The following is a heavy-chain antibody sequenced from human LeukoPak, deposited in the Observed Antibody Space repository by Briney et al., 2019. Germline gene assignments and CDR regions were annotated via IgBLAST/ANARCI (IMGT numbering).Heavy chain of an antibody. Sequence: GGSLRLSCAASGFTFDDYGMSWVRQAPGKGLEWVSGITWNGGNTGFVDSVKGRFTISRDNAKNSLHLQMTNLRAEDTALYYCARRISVAGGGTAFDLWGQGTMVTVSS. D-gene: IGHD6-19*01. CDR1: GFTFDDYG. V-gene: IGHV3-20*04. CDR2: ITWNGGNT. CDR3: ARRISVAGGGTAFDL. J-gene: IGHJ3*01.